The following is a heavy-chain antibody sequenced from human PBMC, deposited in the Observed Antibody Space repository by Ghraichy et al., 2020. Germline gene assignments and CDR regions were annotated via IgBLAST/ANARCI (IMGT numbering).Heavy chain of an antibody. CDR1: GYTFTGYY. CDR2: INPNSGGT. CDR3: ARSRSGSFKGDY. V-gene: IGHV1-2*02. D-gene: IGHD1-26*01. Sequence: GESLNISCKASGYTFTGYYMHWVRQAPGQGLEWMGWINPNSGGTNYAQKFQGRVTMTSDTSISTAYMELSRMRSDDTAVYYCARSRSGSFKGDYWGQGTLVTVSS. J-gene: IGHJ4*02.